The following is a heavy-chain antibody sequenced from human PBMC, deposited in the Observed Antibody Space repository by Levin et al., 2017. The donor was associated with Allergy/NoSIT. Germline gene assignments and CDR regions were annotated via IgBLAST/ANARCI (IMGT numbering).Heavy chain of an antibody. CDR2: ISYDGSNK. V-gene: IGHV3-30*04. D-gene: IGHD3-16*02. J-gene: IGHJ6*02. CDR1: GFTFSSYA. CDR3: ARGYSPPDGMDG. Sequence: PGGSLRLSCAASGFTFSSYAMHWVRQAPGKGLEWVAVISYDGSNKYYADSVKGRFTISRDNSKNTLYLQMNSLRAEDTAVYYCARGYSPPDGMDGWGQGTTVTVSS.